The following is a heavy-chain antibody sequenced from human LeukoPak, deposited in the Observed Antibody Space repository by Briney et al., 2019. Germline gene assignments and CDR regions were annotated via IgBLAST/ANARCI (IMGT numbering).Heavy chain of an antibody. V-gene: IGHV3-30*18. CDR1: GFTFSSYD. Sequence: GGSLTLSCAPWGFTFSSYDIHWVRQAPGKGLEWVVVISYYGGNKYYADSVKGRFAISRDNSKNALYLQMNSLRAEDTAVYYCAKGTHYYDSSGYWGAFDIWGQGTMVTVSS. J-gene: IGHJ3*02. D-gene: IGHD3-22*01. CDR3: AKGTHYYDSSGYWGAFDI. CDR2: ISYYGGNK.